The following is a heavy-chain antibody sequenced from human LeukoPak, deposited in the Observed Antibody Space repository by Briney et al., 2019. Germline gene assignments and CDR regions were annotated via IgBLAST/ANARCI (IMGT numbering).Heavy chain of an antibody. Sequence: ASVKVPCKASGYTFTSYAMNWVRQAPGQGLEWMGWINTNTGNPTYAQGFTGRFVFSLDTSVSTAYLQISSLKAEDTAVYYCASSWYDPRLGAFDIWGQGTMVTVSS. CDR2: INTNTGNP. CDR1: GYTFTSYA. J-gene: IGHJ3*02. D-gene: IGHD6-13*01. V-gene: IGHV7-4-1*02. CDR3: ASSWYDPRLGAFDI.